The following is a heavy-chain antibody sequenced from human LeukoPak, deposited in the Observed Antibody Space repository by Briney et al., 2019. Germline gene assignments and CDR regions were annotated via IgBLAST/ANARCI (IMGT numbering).Heavy chain of an antibody. Sequence: PSETLSLTCTVSGGSISSYYWSWIRQPPGKGLGWIGYIYYSGSTNYNPSLKSRVTISVDTSKNQFFLKLSSVTAADTAVYYCARHSHYYYDSSGPLGYWGQGTLVTVSS. CDR1: GGSISSYY. D-gene: IGHD3-22*01. CDR3: ARHSHYYYDSSGPLGY. CDR2: IYYSGST. V-gene: IGHV4-59*08. J-gene: IGHJ4*02.